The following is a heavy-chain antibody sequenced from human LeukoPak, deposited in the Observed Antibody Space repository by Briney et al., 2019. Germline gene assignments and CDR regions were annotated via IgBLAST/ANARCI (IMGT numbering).Heavy chain of an antibody. CDR2: ISSSGSTI. D-gene: IGHD3-9*01. CDR3: AREADYNILTGYSRGGYYYGMDV. V-gene: IGHV3-48*03. CDR1: GFTFSSYE. J-gene: IGHJ6*02. Sequence: GGSLRLSCAASGFTFSSYEMNWVRQAPGKGLEWVSYISSSGSTIYYADSVKGRFTISRDNAKNSLYLQMNSLRAEDTAVYYCAREADYNILTGYSRGGYYYGMDVWGQGTTVTVSS.